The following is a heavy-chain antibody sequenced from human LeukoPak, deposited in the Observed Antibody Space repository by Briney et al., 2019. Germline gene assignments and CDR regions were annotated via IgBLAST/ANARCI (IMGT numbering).Heavy chain of an antibody. CDR1: GGTFSSYA. Sequence: SVKVSCKASGGTFSSYAISWVRQAPGQGLEWMGGIIHIFGTANYAQKFQGRATITADESTSTAYMELSSLRSEDTAVYYCARGYCSGGSCYGSRYYYYYYMDVWGKGTTVTISS. D-gene: IGHD2-15*01. J-gene: IGHJ6*03. CDR2: IIHIFGTA. V-gene: IGHV1-69*01. CDR3: ARGYCSGGSCYGSRYYYYYYMDV.